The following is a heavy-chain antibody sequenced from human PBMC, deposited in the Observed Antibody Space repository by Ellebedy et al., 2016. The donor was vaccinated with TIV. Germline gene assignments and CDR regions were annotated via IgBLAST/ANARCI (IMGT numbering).Heavy chain of an antibody. CDR3: VAPGASWSEYFDY. V-gene: IGHV3-30*03. CDR1: GFTFSRYG. J-gene: IGHJ4*02. Sequence: GGSLRLXXAASGFTFSRYGMHWIRQAPGKGLEWVAVISYHARNIFYADSVRGRFTISRDNSKKTLYLQMNSLTADDTARYYCVAPGASWSEYFDYWGQGVLVTVSS. CDR2: ISYHARNI. D-gene: IGHD3-3*01.